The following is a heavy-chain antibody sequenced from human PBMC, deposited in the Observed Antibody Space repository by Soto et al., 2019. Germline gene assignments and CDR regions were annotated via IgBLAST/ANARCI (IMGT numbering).Heavy chain of an antibody. D-gene: IGHD6-6*01. J-gene: IGHJ4*02. CDR1: GFSLSTDDVG. Sequence: PTLVNPRQTRTLTCTFSGFSLSTDDVGVGWIRQPPGKALDWLAVIYWDDDKRYSPSLKSRLTITKDTSKNQVLLTMTNMDPVDTATYFCARSKYSISSFDYWGQGALVTVSS. V-gene: IGHV2-5*02. CDR2: IYWDDDK. CDR3: ARSKYSISSFDY.